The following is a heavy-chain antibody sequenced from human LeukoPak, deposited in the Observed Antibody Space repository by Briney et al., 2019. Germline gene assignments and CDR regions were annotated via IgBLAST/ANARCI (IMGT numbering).Heavy chain of an antibody. CDR2: INWNGGST. D-gene: IGHD3-10*01. V-gene: IGHV3-20*04. CDR1: GFTFDDYG. CDR3: ARLTMVRGGFERNWFDP. J-gene: IGHJ5*02. Sequence: PGGSLRLSCAASGFTFDDYGMSWVRPAPGKGLEWVSGINWNGGSTGYADSVKGRFTISRDNAKNSLYLQMNRLRAEDTALYYCARLTMVRGGFERNWFDPWGQGALVTVSS.